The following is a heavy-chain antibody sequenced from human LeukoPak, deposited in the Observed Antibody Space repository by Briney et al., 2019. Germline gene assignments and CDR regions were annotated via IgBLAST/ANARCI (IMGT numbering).Heavy chain of an antibody. J-gene: IGHJ4*02. D-gene: IGHD4-17*01. CDR3: AKDLRSPGDYAFDY. CDR1: GFIFSSYG. Sequence: SGRSLRLSCAASGFIFSSYGMHWVRQAPGKGLEWVAVIWYDGSNKYYADSVKGRFTISRDNSKNTLYLQMNSLRAEDTAVYYCAKDLRSPGDYAFDYWGQGTLVTVSS. V-gene: IGHV3-33*06. CDR2: IWYDGSNK.